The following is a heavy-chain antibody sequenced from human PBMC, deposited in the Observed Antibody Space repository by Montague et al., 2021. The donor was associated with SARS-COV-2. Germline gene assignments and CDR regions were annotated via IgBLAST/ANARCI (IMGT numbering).Heavy chain of an antibody. CDR2: ISSSSSYI. D-gene: IGHD6-13*01. V-gene: IGHV3-21*01. CDR1: GFTFSRYS. CDR3: ARDDFRIAAAVFDY. J-gene: IGHJ4*02. Sequence: SRRLSCAASGFTFSRYSMNWVRQAPGKGLEWVSSISSSSSYIYYADSVKGRFTISRDNAKNSLYLQMNSLRAEDTAVYYCARDDFRIAAAVFDYWGQGTLVTVSS.